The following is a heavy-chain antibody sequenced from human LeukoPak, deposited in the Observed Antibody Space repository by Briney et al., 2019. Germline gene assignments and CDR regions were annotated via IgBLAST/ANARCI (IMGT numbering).Heavy chain of an antibody. Sequence: PGRSLRLSCAASGFTFSSYAMYWVRQAPGKGLEWVAVISYDGSNKYYADSVKGRFTISRDNSKNTLYLQMNSLRAEDTAIYYCASSSGYYYRSIDYWGQGTLVTVSS. CDR2: ISYDGSNK. V-gene: IGHV3-30-3*01. D-gene: IGHD3-22*01. J-gene: IGHJ4*02. CDR1: GFTFSSYA. CDR3: ASSSGYYYRSIDY.